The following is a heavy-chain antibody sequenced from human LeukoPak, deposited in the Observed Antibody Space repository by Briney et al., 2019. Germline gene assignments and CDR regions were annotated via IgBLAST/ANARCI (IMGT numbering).Heavy chain of an antibody. V-gene: IGHV3-23*01. Sequence: GGSPRLSCAASGFTFSSYAMSWVRQAPGKGLEWVSAIRDSGSSTHYADSVKGRFTTSRDNSKNTLFLQMNSLRAEDTAIYYCAKYGPQDSGSSHFDYWGQGALVTVSS. J-gene: IGHJ4*02. D-gene: IGHD1-26*01. CDR2: IRDSGSST. CDR1: GFTFSSYA. CDR3: AKYGPQDSGSSHFDY.